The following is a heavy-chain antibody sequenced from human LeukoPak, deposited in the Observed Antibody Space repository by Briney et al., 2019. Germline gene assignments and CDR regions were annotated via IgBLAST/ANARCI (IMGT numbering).Heavy chain of an antibody. Sequence: SETLSLTCTVSGGSISSSSYYWGWIRQPPGKGLEWIGSIYYSGSTYYNPSLKSRVTISVDTSKNQFSLKLSSVTAADTAVYYCAGSIRSRPRMYYFDYWGQGTLVTVSS. J-gene: IGHJ4*02. V-gene: IGHV4-39*01. CDR1: GGSISSSSYY. CDR2: IYYSGST. CDR3: AGSIRSRPRMYYFDY.